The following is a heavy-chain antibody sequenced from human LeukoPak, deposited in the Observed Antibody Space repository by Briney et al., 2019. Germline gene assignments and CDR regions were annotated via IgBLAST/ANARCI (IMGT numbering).Heavy chain of an antibody. V-gene: IGHV1-69*05. CDR2: IIPIFGTT. CDR1: GGTFSSYA. Sequence: SVKVSCKASGGTFSSYAISWVRQAPGQGLEWMGRIIPIFGTTNYAQKFQGTVTITTDESTGTAYMELSSLRSEDTAVYYCARYGGAYDSSGYSYWGQGTLVTVSS. D-gene: IGHD3-22*01. J-gene: IGHJ4*02. CDR3: ARYGGAYDSSGYSY.